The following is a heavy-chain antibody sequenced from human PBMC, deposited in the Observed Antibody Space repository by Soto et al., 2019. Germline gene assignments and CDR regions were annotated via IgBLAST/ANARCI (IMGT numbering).Heavy chain of an antibody. D-gene: IGHD6-6*01. V-gene: IGHV4-59*01. CDR1: GGSISSYY. CDR3: ARDTCIAARRSFGDYYGMDV. J-gene: IGHJ6*02. Sequence: SETLSLTCTVSGGSISSYYWSWIRQPPGKGLEWIGYIYYSGSTNYNPSLKSRVTISVDTSKNQFSLKLSSVTAADTAVYYCARDTCIAARRSFGDYYGMDVWGQGTTVTAP. CDR2: IYYSGST.